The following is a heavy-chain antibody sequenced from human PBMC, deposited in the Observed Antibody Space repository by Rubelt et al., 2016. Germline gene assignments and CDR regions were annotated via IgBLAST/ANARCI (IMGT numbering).Heavy chain of an antibody. CDR1: GGSISSYY. Sequence: QVQLQESGPGLVKPSETLSLTCTVSGGSISSYYWSWIRQPPGKGLEWIGYIYYSGSTNYNPSLKSRVTISVDTSKNQFSLKLSSVTAADTAVYYCARAGLLWFGEPSNWFDPWGQGTLVTVSS. CDR2: IYYSGST. CDR3: ARAGLLWFGEPSNWFDP. V-gene: IGHV4-59*01. D-gene: IGHD3-10*01. J-gene: IGHJ5*02.